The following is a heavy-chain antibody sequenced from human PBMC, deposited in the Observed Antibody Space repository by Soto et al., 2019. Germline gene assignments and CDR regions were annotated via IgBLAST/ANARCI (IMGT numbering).Heavy chain of an antibody. CDR1: GFSISTSGLG. D-gene: IGHD3-10*01. Sequence: QITLKESGPTLVKPKQTLTLTCTFSGFSISTSGLGVGWIRQPPGKALAWLALIYWDDDKRYSPSLTSRLTLPKYTAKNQVVLTPTHMYPVDTATYYCAHESMDRGFTILHQINWFDPWCQGTLVTVSS. CDR2: IYWDDDK. J-gene: IGHJ5*02. V-gene: IGHV2-5*02. CDR3: AHESMDRGFTILHQINWFDP.